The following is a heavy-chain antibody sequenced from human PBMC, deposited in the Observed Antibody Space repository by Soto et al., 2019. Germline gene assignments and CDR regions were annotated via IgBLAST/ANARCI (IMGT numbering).Heavy chain of an antibody. CDR3: VRQGIGNLHGLVDV. D-gene: IGHD1-1*01. CDR2: VYYSGGT. V-gene: IGHV4-59*08. CDR1: SGPSSSHN. Sequence: QVQLQQSGPGLVKPSETLSLTCTVSSGPSSSHNWGWIRQPPGRGLEWIGYVYYSGGTSYNPSLKSRVTISADTSTNHISLTLSSVTAADTAVYYCVRQGIGNLHGLVDVWAQGTTVSVSS. J-gene: IGHJ6*02.